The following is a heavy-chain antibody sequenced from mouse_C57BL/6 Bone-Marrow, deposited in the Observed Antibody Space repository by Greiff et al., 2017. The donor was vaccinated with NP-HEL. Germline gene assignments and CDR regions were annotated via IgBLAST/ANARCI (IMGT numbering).Heavy chain of an antibody. CDR2: IYPRDGST. J-gene: IGHJ3*01. Sequence: QVQLQQSGPELVKPGASVKLSCKASGYTFTSYDINWVKQRPGQGLEWIGWIYPRDGSTKYNEKFKGKATLTVDTSSSTAYMELHSLTSEDSAVYFCAKGYYLAGFAYWGQGTLVTVSA. D-gene: IGHD2-3*01. V-gene: IGHV1-85*01. CDR1: GYTFTSYD. CDR3: AKGYYLAGFAY.